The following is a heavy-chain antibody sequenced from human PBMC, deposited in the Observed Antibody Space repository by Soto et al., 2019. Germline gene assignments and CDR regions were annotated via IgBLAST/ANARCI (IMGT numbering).Heavy chain of an antibody. CDR1: GGSFSGYY. D-gene: IGHD2-2*01. J-gene: IGHJ5*02. CDR2: INHSGSI. CDR3: ARQSCSSTSCYSWVSWFDP. V-gene: IGHV4-34*01. Sequence: SETLSLTCAVYGGSFSGYYWSWIRQPPGKGLEWIGEINHSGSINYNPSLESRVTISVDTSKNQFSLKLSSATAADTAVYYCARQSCSSTSCYSWVSWFDPRGQRTPVTVSS.